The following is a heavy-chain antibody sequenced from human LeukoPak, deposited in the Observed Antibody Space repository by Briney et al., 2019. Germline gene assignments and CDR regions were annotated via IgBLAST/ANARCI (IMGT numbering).Heavy chain of an antibody. CDR1: GGTFSNYP. CDR3: VRAGEYYFDSGSFYNPLAY. Sequence: ASVKVSCKASGGTFSNYPISWVRQAPGQGLAWMGRIIPILDIPNYARNFQARVTITADKSTSTAYLELSSLRSEDTAIYYCVRAGEYYFDSGSFYNPLAYWGQGTLVTVSS. J-gene: IGHJ4*02. D-gene: IGHD3-10*01. CDR2: IIPILDIP. V-gene: IGHV1-69*04.